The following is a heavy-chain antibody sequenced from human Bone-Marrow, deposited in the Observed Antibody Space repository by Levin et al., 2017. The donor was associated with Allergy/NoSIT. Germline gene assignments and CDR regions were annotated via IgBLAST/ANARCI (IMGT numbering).Heavy chain of an antibody. V-gene: IGHV3-66*01. CDR3: ARCRWPLDH. Sequence: GGSLRLSCAASGFPVNNNYISWVRQGPGKGLEWVSVIYSVSSTYYADSVKGRFTISRDSSKNTVYLQMNSLRAEDTAVYYCARCRWPLDHWGQGTLVTVSS. CDR2: IYSVSST. J-gene: IGHJ4*02. D-gene: IGHD5-24*01. CDR1: GFPVNNNY.